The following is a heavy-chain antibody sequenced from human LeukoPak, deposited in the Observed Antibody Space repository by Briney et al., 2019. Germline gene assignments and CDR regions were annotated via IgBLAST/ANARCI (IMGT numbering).Heavy chain of an antibody. CDR2: IYYSGST. J-gene: IGHJ4*02. V-gene: IGHV4-61*01. CDR3: ARAYNWNVLADY. D-gene: IGHD1-20*01. CDR1: GGSVSSGSYY. Sequence: SETLSLTCTVSGGSVSSGSYYWSWIRQPPGRGLEGMGYIYYSGSTNYNPSLKSRVTISVDTSKNQFSLKLSSVTAADTAVYYCARAYNWNVLADYWGQGTLVTVSS.